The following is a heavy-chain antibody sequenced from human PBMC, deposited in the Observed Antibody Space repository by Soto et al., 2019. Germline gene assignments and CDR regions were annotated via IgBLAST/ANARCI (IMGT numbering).Heavy chain of an antibody. CDR2: INAGNGNT. CDR1: GYTFTSYA. Sequence: QDQLVQSGAEVKKPGASVKVSCKASGYTFTSYAMHWVRQAPGQRLEWMGWINAGNGNTKYSQKFQGRVTITRDTSASTAYMELSSLRSEDTAVYYCARPSFRQRDAFDIWGQGTMVTVSS. V-gene: IGHV1-3*01. J-gene: IGHJ3*02. CDR3: ARPSFRQRDAFDI. D-gene: IGHD3-10*01.